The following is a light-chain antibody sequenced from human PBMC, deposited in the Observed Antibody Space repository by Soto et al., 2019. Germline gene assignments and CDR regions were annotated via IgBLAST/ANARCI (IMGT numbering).Light chain of an antibody. V-gene: IGKV1D-12*01. CDR3: QQANSFPFT. CDR2: AAS. Sequence: DIQMTQSPSSVSASVGDIVTITGRASQGISSWLAWYQHKPGKAPKLLIYAASSLQSGVPSRFSGSGSGTDFTLTISSLQHEDFATYYCQQANSFPFTFGPGTKVDVK. J-gene: IGKJ3*01. CDR1: QGISSW.